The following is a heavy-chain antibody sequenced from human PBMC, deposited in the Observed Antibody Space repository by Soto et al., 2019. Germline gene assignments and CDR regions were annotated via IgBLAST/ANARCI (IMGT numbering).Heavy chain of an antibody. D-gene: IGHD3-16*01. J-gene: IGHJ6*02. CDR2: ISPYNDYT. CDR3: ARGGYYDNSWGKLSHYGLDV. Sequence: QVQLAQSANEVKKPGASVRVSCKAAGYTFIRYGIAWVRQAPGQGLEWMAWISPYNDYTVYAQKFQGRVSMTADTSTRTVYMNLRGLKSDDTAVYYCARGGYYDNSWGKLSHYGLDVWGHGTSVSVSS. V-gene: IGHV1-18*01. CDR1: GYTFIRYG.